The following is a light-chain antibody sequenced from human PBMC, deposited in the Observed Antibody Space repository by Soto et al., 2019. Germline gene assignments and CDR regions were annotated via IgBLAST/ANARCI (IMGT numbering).Light chain of an antibody. Sequence: QSALTQPASVSGSPGQSITISCTGSTSDVGAYNYVSWYKHHPGQAPQLMIYEGSKRPSGVSNRFSGSKSGNTASLTISGLQAEDEADYYCCSYAGTNVVFGGGTKLTVL. CDR2: EGS. J-gene: IGLJ2*01. CDR3: CSYAGTNVV. CDR1: TSDVGAYNY. V-gene: IGLV2-23*01.